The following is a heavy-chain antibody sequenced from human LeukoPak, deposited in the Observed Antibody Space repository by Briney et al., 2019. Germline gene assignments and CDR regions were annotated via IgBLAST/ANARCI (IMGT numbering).Heavy chain of an antibody. J-gene: IGHJ4*02. Sequence: KPGGSLRLSCTVSGFTLSDHYMSWFRKPPGRGLEWISWITSSGTTIDYADSVKGRFTISRDNTKNSIYLQMNSLRADDTAVYYCARDPDYGDPYWGQGTLVTVSS. D-gene: IGHD4-17*01. CDR1: GFTLSDHY. CDR2: ITSSGTTI. V-gene: IGHV3-11*01. CDR3: ARDPDYGDPY.